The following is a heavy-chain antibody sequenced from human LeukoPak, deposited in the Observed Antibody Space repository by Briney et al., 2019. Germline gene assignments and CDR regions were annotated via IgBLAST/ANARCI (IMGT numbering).Heavy chain of an antibody. CDR2: IYWNDDK. CDR1: GFSLTTRGVG. Sequence: SGPTLVKPTQTLTLTCTFSGFSLTTRGVGVGWIRQPPGKALEWLALIYWNDDKRYSPSLKSRLTITKDTSKNQVVLTMTNMDPVDTATYYCAHVDMECYFDYWGQGTLVTVSS. CDR3: AHVDMECYFDY. D-gene: IGHD3-3*01. V-gene: IGHV2-5*01. J-gene: IGHJ4*02.